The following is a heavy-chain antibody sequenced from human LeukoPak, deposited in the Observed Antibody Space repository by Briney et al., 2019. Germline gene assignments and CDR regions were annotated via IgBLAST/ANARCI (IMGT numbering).Heavy chain of an antibody. CDR1: GFTFSSYA. CDR3: AKDRGNWPNGNWFDP. CDR2: ISGSGGST. V-gene: IGHV3-23*01. Sequence: PGGSLRLSCAASGFTFSSYAMSWVRQAPGKGLEWVSAISGSGGSTYYADFVKGRFTISRDNSKNTLYLQMNSLRAEDTAVYYCAKDRGNWPNGNWFDPWGQGTLVTVSS. J-gene: IGHJ5*02. D-gene: IGHD1-1*01.